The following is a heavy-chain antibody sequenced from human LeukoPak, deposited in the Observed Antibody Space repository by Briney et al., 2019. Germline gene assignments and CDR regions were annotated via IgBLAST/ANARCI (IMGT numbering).Heavy chain of an antibody. CDR3: AREDYYYDSSGPDY. J-gene: IGHJ4*02. V-gene: IGHV1-2*02. CDR1: GYTFTGYY. Sequence: ASVKVSCKASGYTFTGYYMHWVRQAPGQGLEWMGWINPNSGGTNYAQKFQGRVTMTRDTSISTAYMELSRPRSDDTAVYYCAREDYYYDSSGPDYWGQGTLVTVSS. CDR2: INPNSGGT. D-gene: IGHD3-22*01.